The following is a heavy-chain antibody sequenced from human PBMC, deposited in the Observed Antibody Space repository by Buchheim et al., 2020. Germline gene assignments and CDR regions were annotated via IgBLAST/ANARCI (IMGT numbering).Heavy chain of an antibody. D-gene: IGHD1-26*01. V-gene: IGHV3-23*01. CDR1: GFTFSVYA. CDR3: AKSPRWELLDD. CDR2: IRGNGGSI. J-gene: IGHJ4*02. Sequence: EVQLLESGGGWIQPGGSLRLSCAASGFTFSVYAMTWVRQAPGKGLERVSAIRGNGGSIYYADSVKGRFTISRDNSRNIRFLQMNSLRAEDTAVYYCAKSPRWELLDDWGQGAL.